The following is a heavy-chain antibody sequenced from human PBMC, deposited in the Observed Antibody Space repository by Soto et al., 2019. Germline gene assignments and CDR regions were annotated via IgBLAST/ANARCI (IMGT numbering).Heavy chain of an antibody. CDR2: IKHSGST. CDR1: GGSFSGYY. D-gene: IGHD2-8*02. CDR3: ARDKITGLFDY. V-gene: IGHV4-34*01. Sequence: QVQLQQWGAGLLKPSETLSLTCAVYGGSFSGYYWTWIRQPPGTGLEWIGEIKHSGSTNYNPSLKSRVTISVDTSNNQFSLKLTSVTAADTAVYYCARDKITGLFDYWGQGTLVTVSS. J-gene: IGHJ4*02.